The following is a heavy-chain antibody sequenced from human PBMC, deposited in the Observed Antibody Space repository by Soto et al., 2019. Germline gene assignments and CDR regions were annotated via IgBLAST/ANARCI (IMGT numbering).Heavy chain of an antibody. Sequence: QVQLQESGPGLVKPSQTLSLTCTVSGDSISTGGYYWNWIRQPPGKGLEWMGYISYTGSTYYKPSLGSRVSMSVDTSKNQSSLELSAVTAADTAVYFCAGNRRYWGQGTLVTVSS. CDR1: GDSISTGGYY. J-gene: IGHJ4*02. D-gene: IGHD1-20*01. CDR3: AGNRRY. V-gene: IGHV4-30-4*01. CDR2: ISYTGST.